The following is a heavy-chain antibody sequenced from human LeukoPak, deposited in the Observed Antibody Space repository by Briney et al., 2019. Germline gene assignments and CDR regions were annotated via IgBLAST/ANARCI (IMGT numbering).Heavy chain of an antibody. CDR1: GGTFSSYA. V-gene: IGHV1-69*01. J-gene: IGHJ2*01. CDR2: IIPIFGTA. CDR3: AREEGGSYLPHWYFDL. Sequence: GSSVKVSCKASGGTFSSYAISWVRQAPGQGLEWMGGIIPIFGTANYAQKFQGRVTITADESTSTAYMELSSLRSEDTAVYYCAREEGGSYLPHWYFDLWGRGTLVTVSS. D-gene: IGHD1-26*01.